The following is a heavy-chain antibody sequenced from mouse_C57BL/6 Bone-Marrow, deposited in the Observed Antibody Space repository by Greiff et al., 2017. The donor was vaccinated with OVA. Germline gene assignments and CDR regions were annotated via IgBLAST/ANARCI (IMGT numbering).Heavy chain of an antibody. V-gene: IGHV1-82*01. D-gene: IGHD1-1*01. Sequence: QVQLQQSGPELVKPGASVKISCKASGYAFSSSWMNWVKQRPGKGLEWIGRIYPGDGDTSYNGKFKGKATLTADKSSSTAYMQLSSLTSEDSAVYFCARSYYGSSYYFDYGGQGTTLTVSS. CDR3: ARSYYGSSYYFDY. CDR1: GYAFSSSW. J-gene: IGHJ2*01. CDR2: IYPGDGDT.